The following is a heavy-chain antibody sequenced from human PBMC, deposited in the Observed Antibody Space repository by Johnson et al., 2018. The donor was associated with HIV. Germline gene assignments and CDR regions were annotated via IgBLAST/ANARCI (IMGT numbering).Heavy chain of an antibody. CDR3: ARDSISCYSCAFDM. D-gene: IGHD2-2*01. J-gene: IGHJ3*02. V-gene: IGHV3-7*03. Sequence: VQLVESGGCLVKPGGSLRLSCAASGFIFSNAWMSWVRQAPGKGLEWVANINQDGSEKFYVDSVKGRFTISRDNAKNSLYLQMNSLRPEDTAVYFCARDSISCYSCAFDMWGQGTMVTVSS. CDR1: GFIFSNAW. CDR2: INQDGSEK.